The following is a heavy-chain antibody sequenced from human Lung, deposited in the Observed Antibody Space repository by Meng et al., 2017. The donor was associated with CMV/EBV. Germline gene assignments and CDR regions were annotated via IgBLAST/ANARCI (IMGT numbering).Heavy chain of an antibody. D-gene: IGHD3-10*01. J-gene: IGHJ4*02. CDR2: DPRRGSI. Sequence: VLWREGGPARGSPTSTPSVSCAFSSHSITNHNWLACVRQPPGDGRKWIGKDPRRGSIAYNPTLNSRINMSIYKSKNHFPLNLTSVAAADMSEYHCLRSSGGSDWGQGTLVTVSS. CDR3: LRSSGGSD. V-gene: IGHV4-4*02. CDR1: SHSITNHNW.